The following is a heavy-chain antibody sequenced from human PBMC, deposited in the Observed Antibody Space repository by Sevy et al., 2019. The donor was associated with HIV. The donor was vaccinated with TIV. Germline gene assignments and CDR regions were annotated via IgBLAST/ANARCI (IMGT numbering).Heavy chain of an antibody. Sequence: SETLSLTCTVSGGSISSYYWSWIRQPPGKGLEWIGYIYYSGSTNYNPSLKSRVTISVDTSKNQFSLKLRSVTAADTAVYYCARDISNYYDSSGYPRGFDPWGQGTLVTVSS. D-gene: IGHD3-22*01. CDR3: ARDISNYYDSSGYPRGFDP. CDR2: IYYSGST. CDR1: GGSISSYY. V-gene: IGHV4-59*01. J-gene: IGHJ5*02.